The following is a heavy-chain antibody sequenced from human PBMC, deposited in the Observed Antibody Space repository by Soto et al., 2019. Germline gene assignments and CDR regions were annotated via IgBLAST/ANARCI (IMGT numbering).Heavy chain of an antibody. CDR1: GGTMSSGAYY. V-gene: IGHV4-31*03. Sequence: RSLTCSVSGGTMSSGAYYWNWIRQHPGKGLEWIAYIYHTGNTYYNPSLRSRTTISVDPSENQFSLKLTSVTDADTDVYYCASSYSGYLDNWGQGTLVTVSS. D-gene: IGHD3-22*01. CDR2: IYHTGNT. CDR3: ASSYSGYLDN. J-gene: IGHJ4*02.